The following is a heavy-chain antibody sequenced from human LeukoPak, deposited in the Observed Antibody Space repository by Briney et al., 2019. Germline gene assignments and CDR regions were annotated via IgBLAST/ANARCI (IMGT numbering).Heavy chain of an antibody. CDR1: GFTFSSYA. Sequence: AGGSLRLSCAASGFTFSSYAMGWVRQAPGKGLEWVSTISGSGTNTYYADSVKGRFTISRDNPRNTLYLQVSSLRADDTAIYHCLKNKDSYGDSSTDYWGQGTLVTVSS. V-gene: IGHV3-23*01. J-gene: IGHJ4*02. CDR3: LKNKDSYGDSSTDY. CDR2: ISGSGTNT. D-gene: IGHD4-17*01.